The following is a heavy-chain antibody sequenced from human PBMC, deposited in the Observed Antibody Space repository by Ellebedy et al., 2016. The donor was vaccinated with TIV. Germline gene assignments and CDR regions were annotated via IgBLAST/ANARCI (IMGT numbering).Heavy chain of an antibody. CDR3: ARSRDTAMFRFHDY. D-gene: IGHD5-18*01. Sequence: MPSETLSLTCTVSGGSFTSTNWWSWVRQPPGKGLEWIGEIYQGVSTIYNPSLKSRVTISADKSKNQFSLKLSSVTAADTAVYYCARSRDTAMFRFHDYWGQGTLITVSS. J-gene: IGHJ4*02. V-gene: IGHV4-4*02. CDR1: GGSFTSTNW. CDR2: IYQGVST.